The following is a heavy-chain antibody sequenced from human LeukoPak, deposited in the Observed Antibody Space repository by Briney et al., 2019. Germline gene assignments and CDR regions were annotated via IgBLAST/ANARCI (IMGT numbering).Heavy chain of an antibody. Sequence: SSETLSLTCAVYGGSFSGYYWTWIRQPPGKGLEWIGEMNHSGSANYNPSLKSRVTISVDTSKNQCSLRLSSVTAADTAVYYCARAKYYYGSGSYSYYYYYMDVWGKGTTVTVSS. CDR3: ARAKYYYGSGSYSYYYYYMDV. CDR2: MNHSGSA. CDR1: GGSFSGYY. D-gene: IGHD3-10*01. V-gene: IGHV4-34*01. J-gene: IGHJ6*03.